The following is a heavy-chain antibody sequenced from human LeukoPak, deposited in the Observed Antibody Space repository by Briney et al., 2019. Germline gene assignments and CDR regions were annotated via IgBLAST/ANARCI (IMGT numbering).Heavy chain of an antibody. D-gene: IGHD3-9*01. J-gene: IGHJ3*02. CDR2: ISYDGSNK. V-gene: IGHV3-30-3*01. CDR3: ARGPYYDILTGYYNDAFDI. Sequence: GGSLRLSCAAPGFTFSSYAMHWVRQAPGKGLEWVAVISYDGSNKYYADSVKGRFTISRDNSKNTLYLQMNSLRAEDTAVYYCARGPYYDILTGYYNDAFDIWGQGTMVTVSS. CDR1: GFTFSSYA.